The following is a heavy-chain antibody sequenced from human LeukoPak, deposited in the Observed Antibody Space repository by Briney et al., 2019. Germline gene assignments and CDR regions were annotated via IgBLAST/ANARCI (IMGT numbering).Heavy chain of an antibody. CDR2: INHSGST. D-gene: IGHD3-10*01. CDR3: ARAVVRGVSPRDAFDI. V-gene: IGHV4-34*01. J-gene: IGHJ3*02. Sequence: PSETLSLTCAVYGGSFSGYYWSWIRQPPGKGLEWIGEINHSGSTNYNPSLKSRVTISVDTSKNQFSLKLSSVTAADTAVYYCARAVVRGVSPRDAFDIWGQGTMVTVSS. CDR1: GGSFSGYY.